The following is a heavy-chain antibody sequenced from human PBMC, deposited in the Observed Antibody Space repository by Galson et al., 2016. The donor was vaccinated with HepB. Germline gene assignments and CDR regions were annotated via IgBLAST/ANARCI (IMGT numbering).Heavy chain of an antibody. Sequence: SLRLSCAASGLTFINYAMSWVRQAPGKGLAWVAVISGSSTSTYYADSVKGRFTISRDNSKNTVYLQMDSLRAEGTAVYYCAKSRTTTAVGTRVDCWGQGTQVTVSS. CDR1: GLTFINYA. D-gene: IGHD6-13*01. J-gene: IGHJ4*02. V-gene: IGHV3-23*01. CDR2: ISGSSTST. CDR3: AKSRTTTAVGTRVDC.